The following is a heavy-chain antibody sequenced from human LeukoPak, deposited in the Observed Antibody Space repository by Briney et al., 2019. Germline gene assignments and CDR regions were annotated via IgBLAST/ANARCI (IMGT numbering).Heavy chain of an antibody. J-gene: IGHJ4*01. CDR1: GFTFSSYW. V-gene: IGHV3-7*01. D-gene: IGHD6-13*01. Sequence: GGSLRLSCAVSGFTFSSYWMNWVRQAPGKGLEWVASIKQDGGEKSYVDSVKGRFTISRDNAKNSLYLQMSSLRAEDTAVYYCARDGTAAGLYFDLWGQGTLVTPSS. CDR2: IKQDGGEK. CDR3: ARDGTAAGLYFDL.